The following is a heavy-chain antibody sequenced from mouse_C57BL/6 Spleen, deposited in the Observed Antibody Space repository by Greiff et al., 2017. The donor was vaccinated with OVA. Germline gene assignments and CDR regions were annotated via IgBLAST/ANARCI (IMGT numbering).Heavy chain of an antibody. V-gene: IGHV5-6*01. D-gene: IGHD2-4*01. CDR1: GFTFSSYG. CDR3: ARFSTRITTEVDAMDY. Sequence: EVQLVESGGDLVKPGGSLKLSCAASGFTFSSYGMSWVRQTPDKRLEWVATISSGGSYTYYPDSVKGRFTISRDNAKNTLYLQMSSLKSEDTAMYYCARFSTRITTEVDAMDYWGQGTSVTVSS. J-gene: IGHJ4*01. CDR2: ISSGGSYT.